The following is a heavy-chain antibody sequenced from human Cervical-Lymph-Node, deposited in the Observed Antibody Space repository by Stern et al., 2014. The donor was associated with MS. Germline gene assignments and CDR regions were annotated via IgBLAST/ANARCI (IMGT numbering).Heavy chain of an antibody. V-gene: IGHV1-46*03. CDR3: TRVQRERRALDHLDP. D-gene: IGHD1-1*01. CDR1: GFTFTTHY. Sequence: QDQLVQSGAEVKKPGTSVKVSCEASGFTFTTHYMHWIRQAPGEGLKCVGMINPNSGTTSYARHFQGRVTITRDTSTSTIYMELTGLRSEDTAVYFCTRVQRERRALDHLDPWGQGTLVTVSS. J-gene: IGHJ5*02. CDR2: INPNSGTT.